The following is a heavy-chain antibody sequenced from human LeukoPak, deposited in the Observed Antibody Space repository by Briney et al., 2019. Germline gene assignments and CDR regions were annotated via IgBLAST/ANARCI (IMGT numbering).Heavy chain of an antibody. Sequence: ASVRVSCKASGYTFTGYYMHWVRQAPGQGLEWMGWINPNSGGANYAQKFQGRVTMTRDTSISTAYMELSRLRSDDTAVYSCARERGSSSDAFDIWGQGTMVTVSS. CDR2: INPNSGGA. CDR1: GYTFTGYY. CDR3: ARERGSSSDAFDI. J-gene: IGHJ3*02. V-gene: IGHV1-2*02. D-gene: IGHD3-10*01.